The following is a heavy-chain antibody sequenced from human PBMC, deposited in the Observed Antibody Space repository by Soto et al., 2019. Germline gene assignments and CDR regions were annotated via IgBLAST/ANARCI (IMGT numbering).Heavy chain of an antibody. J-gene: IGHJ4*02. Sequence: QVQLVQSGAETKKPGSSVKVSCKASGGTFSTYSINWVRQAPGQGLEWMGGIIPIFGTANYAQKFQGTVTITADESTRTAYMELSSLRSDDTAVHYCALAVGLFCGSDCSMHYFDYWVQGTLVTVYS. D-gene: IGHD2-21*02. CDR1: GGTFSTYS. CDR2: IIPIFGTA. V-gene: IGHV1-69*01. CDR3: ALAVGLFCGSDCSMHYFDY.